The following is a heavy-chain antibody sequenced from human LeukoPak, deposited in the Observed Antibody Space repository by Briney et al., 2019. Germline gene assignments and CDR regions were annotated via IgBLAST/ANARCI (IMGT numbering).Heavy chain of an antibody. J-gene: IGHJ4*02. Sequence: SETLSLTCNVSSDSITSYYWSWIRQPPGEGLEWIGSIYYSGTANYNPSLKSRVTISIDTSKKQFSLNLSSVTAADTAMYYCARVVLSYYGAGPFDYWGQGTLVTVSS. CDR2: IYYSGTA. V-gene: IGHV4-59*01. CDR3: ARVVLSYYGAGPFDY. CDR1: SDSITSYY. D-gene: IGHD3-10*01.